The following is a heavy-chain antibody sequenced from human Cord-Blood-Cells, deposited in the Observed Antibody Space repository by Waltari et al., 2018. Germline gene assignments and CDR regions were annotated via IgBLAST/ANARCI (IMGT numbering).Heavy chain of an antibody. CDR1: GGSFSGYY. V-gene: IGHV4-34*01. CDR3: ARVTDFWSGYYYGMDV. J-gene: IGHJ6*02. CDR2: INHSGST. Sequence: QVQLQQWGAGLLKPSETLSLTCAVYGGSFSGYYWSWIRQPPGKGLEWIGEINHSGSTNYNPSLKSRVTISVDTSKNQFSLKLISVTAADTAVYYCARVTDFWSGYYYGMDVWGQGTTVTVSS. D-gene: IGHD3-3*01.